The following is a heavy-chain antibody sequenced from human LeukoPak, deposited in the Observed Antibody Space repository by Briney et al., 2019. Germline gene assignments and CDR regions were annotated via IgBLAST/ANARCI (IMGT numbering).Heavy chain of an antibody. CDR3: AKDQGGYYGSGSYSPLDY. V-gene: IGHV3-30*18. CDR1: GLTFSSYG. J-gene: IGHJ4*02. D-gene: IGHD3-10*01. Sequence: GKSLRLSCAASGLTFSSYGMHWVRQAPGKGLEWVALISYDGTDKYYADSVKGRFTISRDNSKNTLNLRMDSLRPEDTAVYYCAKDQGGYYGSGSYSPLDYWGQGTLVTVSS. CDR2: ISYDGTDK.